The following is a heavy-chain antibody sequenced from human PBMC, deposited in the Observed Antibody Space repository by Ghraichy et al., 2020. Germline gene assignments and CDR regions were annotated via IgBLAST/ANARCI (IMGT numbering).Heavy chain of an antibody. V-gene: IGHV4-61*01. J-gene: IGHJ4*02. D-gene: IGHD3-16*01. Sequence: SETLSLTCTVSGGSVSSGSYYWSWIRQPPGKGLEWIGYIYYSGSTNYNPSLKSRVTISVDTSKNQFSLKLSSVTAADTAVYYCARTPWDYVLFDYWGQGTLVTVSS. CDR2: IYYSGST. CDR1: GGSVSSGSYY. CDR3: ARTPWDYVLFDY.